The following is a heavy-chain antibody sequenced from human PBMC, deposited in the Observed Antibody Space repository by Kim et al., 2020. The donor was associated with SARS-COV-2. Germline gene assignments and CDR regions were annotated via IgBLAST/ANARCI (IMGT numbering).Heavy chain of an antibody. D-gene: IGHD3-10*01. CDR3: ARGTWGGGGWGYGSGQYNRFDP. J-gene: IGHJ5*02. Sequence: ASVKVSCKASGYTFTSSHIQWVRQAPGQGLEWMGVINPSGGSTTYAQKLQGRVIMTRDTSTGTVYMELSSLRSEDTALHYCARGTWGGGGWGYGSGQYNRFDPWGQGTLVTVSS. V-gene: IGHV1-46*03. CDR1: GYTFTSSH. CDR2: INPSGGST.